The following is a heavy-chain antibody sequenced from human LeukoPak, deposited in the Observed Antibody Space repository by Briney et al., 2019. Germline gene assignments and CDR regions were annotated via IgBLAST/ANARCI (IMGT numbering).Heavy chain of an antibody. CDR1: GFTVSSNY. Sequence: GGSLRLSCAASGFTVSSNYMSWVRQAPGKGLEWVSVIYSGGSTYYADSVKGRFTISRDNSKNTLYLQMNSLRAEDTAVYYCARTYYYGSGSYFDYWGQGTLVTVSS. J-gene: IGHJ4*02. CDR2: IYSGGST. D-gene: IGHD3-10*01. V-gene: IGHV3-53*01. CDR3: ARTYYYGSGSYFDY.